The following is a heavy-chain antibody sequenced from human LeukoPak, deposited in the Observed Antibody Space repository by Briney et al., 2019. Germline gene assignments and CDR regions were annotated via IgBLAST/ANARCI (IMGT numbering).Heavy chain of an antibody. Sequence: WETLSLTCTVSGVSISSSYSYWGWIRQPPGMGLEWIGYIYYSGSTNYNPSLKSRVTISVDTSKNQFSLKLSSVTAADTAVYYCARGRGYSSGWPTYYYYYYMDVWGKGTTVTVSS. CDR2: IYYSGST. V-gene: IGHV4-61*05. J-gene: IGHJ6*03. CDR3: ARGRGYSSGWPTYYYYYYMDV. D-gene: IGHD6-19*01. CDR1: GVSISSSYSY.